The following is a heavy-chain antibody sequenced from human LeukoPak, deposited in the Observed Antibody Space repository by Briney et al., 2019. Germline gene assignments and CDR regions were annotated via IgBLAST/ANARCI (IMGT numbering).Heavy chain of an antibody. J-gene: IGHJ5*02. CDR2: ISSSSSYI. CDR3: ARTHCSSTSCYSHNWFDP. Sequence: GGSLRLSCAASGFTFSSYSMNWVRQAPGKGLEWVSSISSSSSYIYYADSVKGRFTISRDNAKNSLYLQMNSLRAEDTAVYYCARTHCSSTSCYSHNWFDPWGQGTLVTVS. D-gene: IGHD2-2*02. V-gene: IGHV3-21*01. CDR1: GFTFSSYS.